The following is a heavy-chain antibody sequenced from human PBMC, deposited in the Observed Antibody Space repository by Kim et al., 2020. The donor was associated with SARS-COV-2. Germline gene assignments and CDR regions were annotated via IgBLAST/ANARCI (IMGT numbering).Heavy chain of an antibody. CDR3: ARDFLRYCSSTSCPAWGYYYYGMDV. J-gene: IGHJ6*02. Sequence: ASVKVSCKASGYTFTSYAMNWVRKAPGQGLEWMGWINTNTGNPTYAQGFTGRFVFSLDTSVSTAYLQISSLKAEDTAVYYCARDFLRYCSSTSCPAWGYYYYGMDVWGQGTTVTVSS. CDR1: GYTFTSYA. CDR2: INTNTGNP. D-gene: IGHD2-2*01. V-gene: IGHV7-4-1*02.